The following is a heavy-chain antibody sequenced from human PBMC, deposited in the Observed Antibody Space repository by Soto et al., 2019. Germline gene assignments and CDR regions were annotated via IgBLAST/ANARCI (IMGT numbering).Heavy chain of an antibody. J-gene: IGHJ4*02. V-gene: IGHV1-18*01. CDR2: ISAYNGNT. D-gene: IGHD3-3*01. CDR3: ARDVESYDFWSGLFHRGVEPFKRVFDY. Sequence: ASVKVSCKASGYTFTSYGISWVRQAPGQGLEWMGWISAYNGNTNYAQKLQGRVTMTTDTSTSTAYMELRSLRSDDTAVYYCARDVESYDFWSGLFHRGVEPFKRVFDYWGQGTLVTVSS. CDR1: GYTFTSYG.